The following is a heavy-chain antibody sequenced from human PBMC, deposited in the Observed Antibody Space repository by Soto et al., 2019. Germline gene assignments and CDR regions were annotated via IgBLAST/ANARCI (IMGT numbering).Heavy chain of an antibody. D-gene: IGHD6-6*01. CDR1: GYTLTSYY. V-gene: IGHV1-46*03. J-gene: IGHJ6*01. CDR3: ARPLHRLIAARNYYYYGMDV. CDR2: INPSGGST. Sequence: ASVKVSCKASGYTLTSYYMHWVRQAPGQGLEWMGIINPSGGSTSYAQKFQGRVTMTRDTSTSTVYMELSSLRSEDTAVYYCARPLHRLIAARNYYYYGMDVWGQGTTVTLSS.